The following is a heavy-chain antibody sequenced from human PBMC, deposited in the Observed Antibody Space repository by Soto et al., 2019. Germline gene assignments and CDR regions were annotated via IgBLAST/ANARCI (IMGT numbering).Heavy chain of an antibody. Sequence: QVQLVESGGGVVQPGRSLRLSCAASGFTFSSYGMHWVRQAPGKGLEWVAVISYDGSNKYYADSVKGRFTISRDNSKNTPDLQMNSLRAEDTAVYSCAKATPIWFGELLSPYYYYYGMDVWGQGTTVTVSS. V-gene: IGHV3-30*18. CDR3: AKATPIWFGELLSPYYYYYGMDV. CDR1: GFTFSSYG. J-gene: IGHJ6*02. CDR2: ISYDGSNK. D-gene: IGHD3-10*01.